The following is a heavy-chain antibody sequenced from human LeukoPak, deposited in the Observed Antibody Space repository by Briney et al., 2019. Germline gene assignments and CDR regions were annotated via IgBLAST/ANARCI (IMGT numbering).Heavy chain of an antibody. V-gene: IGHV1-3*01. CDR3: ATNNDSGSYFDFDY. Sequence: ASVKVSCKASGYTFTSYAMHWVRQAPGQRLEWMGWLNAGNGNTKYSQKFQGRVTITRDTSASTAYMELSSLRSEDTAVYYCATNNDSGSYFDFDYWGQGTLVTVSS. D-gene: IGHD1-26*01. CDR1: GYTFTSYA. CDR2: LNAGNGNT. J-gene: IGHJ4*02.